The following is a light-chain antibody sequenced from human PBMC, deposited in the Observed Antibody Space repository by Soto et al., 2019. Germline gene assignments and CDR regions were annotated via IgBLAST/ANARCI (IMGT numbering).Light chain of an antibody. CDR1: QGISSY. V-gene: IGKV1-9*01. CDR2: AAS. CDR3: QQYNALWYT. J-gene: IGKJ2*01. Sequence: IQLTQSPSSLSASVGDRVTITCRASQGISSYLAWYQQKPGKAPKLLIYAASTLQSGVPSRFSGSGSGTDFTLTISSLQPDDFATYYCQQYNALWYTFGQGTKVDIK.